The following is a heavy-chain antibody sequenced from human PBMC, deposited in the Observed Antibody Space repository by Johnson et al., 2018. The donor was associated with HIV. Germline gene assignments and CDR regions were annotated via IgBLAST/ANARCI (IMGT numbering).Heavy chain of an antibody. CDR3: ARVLESKVAAGSWAFDI. V-gene: IGHV3-30-3*01. CDR1: GFTFSSYA. D-gene: IGHD6-13*01. CDR2: ISYDGANK. J-gene: IGHJ3*02. Sequence: QVQLVESGGGLVQPGGSLRLACAASGFTFSSYAMHWVRQAPAKGLEWVAVISYDGANKYYADSVKGRFTISRDNSKNTLYLQMNSLTTEDTAVYYCARVLESKVAAGSWAFDIWGQGTMVTVSS.